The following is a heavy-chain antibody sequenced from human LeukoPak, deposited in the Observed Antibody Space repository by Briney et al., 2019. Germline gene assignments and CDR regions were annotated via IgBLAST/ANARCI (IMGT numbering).Heavy chain of an antibody. CDR2: MNPDSGNT. J-gene: IGHJ4*02. D-gene: IGHD6-19*01. Sequence: ASVKVSCKASGYTFTNYDINWVRQATGQGLEWMGWMNPDSGNTGYAQKFQGRVTITRNTSISTAYMELSSLRSEDAAVYYCVRGLGDTTGWSWWYFDYWGQGTLVTVSS. CDR1: GYTFTNYD. CDR3: VRGLGDTTGWSWWYFDY. V-gene: IGHV1-8*03.